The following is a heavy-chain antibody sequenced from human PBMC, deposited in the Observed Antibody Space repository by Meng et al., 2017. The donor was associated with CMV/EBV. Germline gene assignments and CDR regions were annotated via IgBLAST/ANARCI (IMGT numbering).Heavy chain of an antibody. Sequence: GESLKISCAASGFTFSSYWMHWVRQAPGKGLVWVSRINSDGSSTSYADSVKGRFTTSRDNAKNTLYLQMNSLRAEDTAVYYCARYGEGGWFDPWGQGTLVTVSS. D-gene: IGHD3-10*01. CDR1: GFTFSSYW. CDR3: ARYGEGGWFDP. V-gene: IGHV3-74*01. J-gene: IGHJ5*02. CDR2: INSDGSST.